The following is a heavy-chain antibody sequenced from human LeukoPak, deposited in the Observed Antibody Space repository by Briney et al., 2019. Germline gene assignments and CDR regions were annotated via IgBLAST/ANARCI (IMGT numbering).Heavy chain of an antibody. J-gene: IGHJ4*02. Sequence: TGGSLRLSCAASGFTFSIAWMHWVRQAPGKGLVWVSRITSDGTTTYAESVKGRFTISRDNAKNTIYLQMNSLRAEDTAVYYCVKDWFHATDYWGQGIPVTVSS. CDR1: GFTFSIAW. V-gene: IGHV3-74*03. CDR3: VKDWFHATDY. CDR2: ITSDGTT. D-gene: IGHD2/OR15-2a*01.